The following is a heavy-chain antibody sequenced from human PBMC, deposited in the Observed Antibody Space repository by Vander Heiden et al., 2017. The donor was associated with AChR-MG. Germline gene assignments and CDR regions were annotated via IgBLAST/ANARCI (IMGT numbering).Heavy chain of an antibody. CDR3: ARWTPSAPSNYYYYGMDV. Sequence: QVTLKESGPVLVKPTETLTLTCTVSGFSLSNARMGVSWIRQPPGKALEWLAHIFSNDEKSYSTSLKSRLTISKDTSKSQVVLTMTNMDPVDTATYYCARWTPSAPSNYYYYGMDVWGQGTTVTVAS. D-gene: IGHD4-4*01. CDR2: IFSNDEK. V-gene: IGHV2-26*01. CDR1: GFSLSNARMG. J-gene: IGHJ6*02.